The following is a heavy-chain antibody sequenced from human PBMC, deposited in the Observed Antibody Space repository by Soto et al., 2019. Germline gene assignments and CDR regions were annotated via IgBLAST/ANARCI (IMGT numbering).Heavy chain of an antibody. J-gene: IGHJ4*02. D-gene: IGHD3-22*01. CDR3: ARDLLYYDSSGYFTNHQFDY. CDR2: ISYDGSNK. CDR1: GCTFSIYA. V-gene: IGHV3-30-3*01. Sequence: GGSLRLSCAASGCTFSIYAMHWARQAPGKGLEWVAVISYDGSNKYYADSVTGRFTISRDNSKNTLYLQMNRLRAEDTAVYYCARDLLYYDSSGYFTNHQFDYWGQGTLVTVS.